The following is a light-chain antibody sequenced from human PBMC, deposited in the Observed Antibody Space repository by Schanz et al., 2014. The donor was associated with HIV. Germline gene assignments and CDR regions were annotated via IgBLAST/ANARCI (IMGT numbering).Light chain of an antibody. Sequence: QSVLTQSPSASASLGASVKLTCTLSSGHSNYAVAWHQQQPEKGPRYLMNLNSDGSHNKGDGIPDRFSGSSSGAERYLTISSLQSEDEADYYCQTWDTGTHVLFGGGTQLTVL. CDR1: SGHSNYA. J-gene: IGLJ2*01. CDR3: QTWDTGTHVL. CDR2: LNSDGSH. V-gene: IGLV4-69*01.